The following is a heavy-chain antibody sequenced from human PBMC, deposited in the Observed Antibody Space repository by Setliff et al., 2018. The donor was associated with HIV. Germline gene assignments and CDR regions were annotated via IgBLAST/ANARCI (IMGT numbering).Heavy chain of an antibody. CDR2: VYSSGGT. CDR3: TKRAPMPPGYDGGWYGDYAFEI. D-gene: IGHD3-10*01. CDR1: GGSISSYF. V-gene: IGHV4-59*08. J-gene: IGHJ3*02. Sequence: PSETLSLTCTVSGGSISSYFWSLIRQPPGKGLEWIGYVYSSGGTKYNPSLKSRAIISLDTSKNQFSLRLTTATAADTALYYCTKRAPMPPGYDGGWYGDYAFEIWGQGRKVTVSS.